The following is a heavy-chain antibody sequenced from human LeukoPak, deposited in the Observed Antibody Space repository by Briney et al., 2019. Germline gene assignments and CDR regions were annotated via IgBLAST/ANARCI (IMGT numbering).Heavy chain of an antibody. D-gene: IGHD6-13*01. CDR2: INPNSGAT. CDR1: GYTFTAYS. CDR3: ARSPYSTPPFDY. Sequence: ASVTVSCKASGYTFTAYSMHWVRQAPGQGLEWMGWINPNSGATNYAQRFQGRVSLTRDTSTNTASMELSRLTSDDTAIYYCARSPYSTPPFDYWGQGTLVTVSS. V-gene: IGHV1-2*02. J-gene: IGHJ4*02.